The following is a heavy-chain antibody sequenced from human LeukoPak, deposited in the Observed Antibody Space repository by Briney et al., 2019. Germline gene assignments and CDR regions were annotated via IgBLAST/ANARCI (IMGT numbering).Heavy chain of an antibody. CDR3: ARGRGGVIVN. CDR2: IYYSGST. Sequence: SETLSLTCTVSGGSISSYYWSWIRQPPGKGLEWIGYIYYSGSTNYNPSLKSRVTISVDTSKNQFSLKLSSVTAADTAVYYCARGRGGVIVNWGQGTLVTVSS. V-gene: IGHV4-59*01. CDR1: GGSISSYY. J-gene: IGHJ4*02. D-gene: IGHD3-16*02.